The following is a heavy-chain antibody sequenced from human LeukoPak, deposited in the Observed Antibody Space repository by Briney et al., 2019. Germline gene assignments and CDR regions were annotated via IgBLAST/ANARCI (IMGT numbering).Heavy chain of an antibody. CDR1: GFTFSSYW. D-gene: IGHD5-12*01. CDR2: IKQDGSEK. Sequence: GGSLRLSCAASGFTFSSYWMSWVRQAPGKGLEWVANIKQDGSEKYYVDSVKGRFTISRDNAKNSLYLQMNSLRAEDTAVCYCARRIVARGYYFDYWGQGTLVTVSS. V-gene: IGHV3-7*01. J-gene: IGHJ4*02. CDR3: ARRIVARGYYFDY.